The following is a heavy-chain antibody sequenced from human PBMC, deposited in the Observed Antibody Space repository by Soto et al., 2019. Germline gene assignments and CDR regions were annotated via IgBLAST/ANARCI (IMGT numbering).Heavy chain of an antibody. CDR2: LNPINGAT. J-gene: IGHJ6*02. D-gene: IGHD6-13*01. CDR1: GYDFTAYD. V-gene: IGHV1-8*02. Sequence: QVQLVQSGAEVKQSGASVKVSCKASGYDFTAYDINWVRQASGQGLELMGWLNPINGATGSARRFQGRVSMTRNTATGTAYLELTRLRSEDTAVYSCGSGPSPRAPAGGTPYYYAMDVWGQGTTVTVSS. CDR3: GSGPSPRAPAGGTPYYYAMDV.